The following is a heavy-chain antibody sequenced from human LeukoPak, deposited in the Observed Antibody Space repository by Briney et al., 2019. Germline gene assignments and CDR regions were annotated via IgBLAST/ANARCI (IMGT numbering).Heavy chain of an antibody. V-gene: IGHV4-34*01. D-gene: IGHD6-19*01. CDR2: INHSGST. Sequence: TSSETLSLTCAIYGGSFSGYYWSWIRQPPGKGLEWIGEINHSGSTNYNPSLKSRVTISVDTSKNQFSLKLSSVTAADTAVYYCARGRSMGAVAGRWFDPWDQGTLVTVSS. J-gene: IGHJ5*02. CDR1: GGSFSGYY. CDR3: ARGRSMGAVAGRWFDP.